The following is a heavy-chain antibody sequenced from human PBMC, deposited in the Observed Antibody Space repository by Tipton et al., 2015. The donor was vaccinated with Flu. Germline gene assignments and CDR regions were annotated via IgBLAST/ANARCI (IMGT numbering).Heavy chain of an antibody. V-gene: IGHV4-4*07. Sequence: TLSLTCTVSGGSISNYYWNWIRQPAGEGLEWIGRMHSTGSTKYNPSLKSRLTMSIDTSKNQFSLKLSSVTAADTAVYYCARASGSGSYVIFDYWGQGTLVTVSS. CDR1: GGSISNYY. CDR3: ARASGSGSYVIFDY. D-gene: IGHD3-10*01. J-gene: IGHJ4*02. CDR2: MHSTGST.